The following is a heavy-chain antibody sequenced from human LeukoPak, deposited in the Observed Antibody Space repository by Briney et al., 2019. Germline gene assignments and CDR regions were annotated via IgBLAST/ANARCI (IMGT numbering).Heavy chain of an antibody. J-gene: IGHJ4*02. Sequence: GGSLRLSCAASGFTFSRCGMHWVRQAPGKGLEWLAVFSYDGINKHYRDSVKGRFTISRDNSKNTLYLQMNSLRVEDTGVYYCVKEADSGGYRTSDYWGQGTLVTVSS. V-gene: IGHV3-30*18. CDR1: GFTFSRCG. CDR2: FSYDGINK. CDR3: VKEADSGGYRTSDY. D-gene: IGHD6-19*01.